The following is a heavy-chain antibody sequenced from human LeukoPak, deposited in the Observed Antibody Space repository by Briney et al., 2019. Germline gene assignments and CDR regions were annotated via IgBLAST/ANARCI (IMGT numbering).Heavy chain of an antibody. Sequence: PGGSLRLSCAASGFTSDDYGMSWVRQAPGKGLEWVSGINWNGGSTGYADSVKGRFTISRDNAKYSLYLQMNSLRAEDTALYYCAREGAYYYDSSGSEGAFDIWGQGTMVTVSS. CDR1: GFTSDDYG. D-gene: IGHD3-22*01. J-gene: IGHJ3*02. CDR2: INWNGGST. CDR3: AREGAYYYDSSGSEGAFDI. V-gene: IGHV3-20*04.